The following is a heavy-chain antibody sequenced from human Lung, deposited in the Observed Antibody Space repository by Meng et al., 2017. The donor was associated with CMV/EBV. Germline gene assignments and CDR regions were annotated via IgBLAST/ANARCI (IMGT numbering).Heavy chain of an antibody. CDR2: IKQDGSEK. Sequence: GGSLRLXCAASEFTFSSYWMSWVRQAPGKGLEWVANIKQDGSEKYYVDSVKGRFTISRDNAKNSLYLQMNSLRAEDTAVYYCARDRYFDWLGDAFDIWGQGXMVTVSS. V-gene: IGHV3-7*01. J-gene: IGHJ3*02. D-gene: IGHD3-9*01. CDR1: EFTFSSYW. CDR3: ARDRYFDWLGDAFDI.